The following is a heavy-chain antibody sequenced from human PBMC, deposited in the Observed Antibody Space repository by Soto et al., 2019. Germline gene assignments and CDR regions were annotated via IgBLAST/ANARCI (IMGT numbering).Heavy chain of an antibody. Sequence: ASVKVSCKASGYTFTSYYMHWVRQAPGQGLEWMGIINPSGGSTSYAQKLQGRVTMTRDTSTSTVYMELSSLRSEDTAVYYCARTLGPHHMDVWGQGTTVTVSS. CDR3: ARTLGPHHMDV. CDR2: INPSGGST. J-gene: IGHJ6*02. CDR1: GYTFTSYY. V-gene: IGHV1-46*01.